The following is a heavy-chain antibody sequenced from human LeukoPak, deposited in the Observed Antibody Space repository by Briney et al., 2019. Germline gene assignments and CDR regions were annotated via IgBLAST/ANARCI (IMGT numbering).Heavy chain of an antibody. CDR3: ARDGVGSSWSFDY. CDR1: GGSIRSYY. CDR2: ISYSGST. D-gene: IGHD6-13*01. V-gene: IGHV4-59*01. Sequence: SETLSLTCTVSGGSIRSYYWSWIRQPPGKGLEWIGYISYSGSTNYSPSLKSRVTMSVDTSKNQFSLKLSSVTAADTAVYYCARDGVGSSWSFDYWGQGTLVTVSS. J-gene: IGHJ4*02.